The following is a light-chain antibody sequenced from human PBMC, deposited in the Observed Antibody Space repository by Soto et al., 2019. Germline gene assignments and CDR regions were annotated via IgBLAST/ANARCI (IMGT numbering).Light chain of an antibody. CDR1: QSITSNY. Sequence: EIVLMQSPGTLSLSPGQRATLYCRASQSITSNYLAWYQQKPGQAPRLLIYGASSRAAGIPDRFSGSGSGTDFTLTISRLEPEDFAVYYCQKYGSSPPITFGQGTRLEIK. V-gene: IGKV3-20*01. J-gene: IGKJ5*01. CDR3: QKYGSSPPIT. CDR2: GAS.